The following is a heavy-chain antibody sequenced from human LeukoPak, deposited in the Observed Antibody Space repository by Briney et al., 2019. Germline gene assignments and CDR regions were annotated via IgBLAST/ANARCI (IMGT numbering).Heavy chain of an antibody. CDR1: GGSISSSSYY. CDR3: AREEAGAFDI. D-gene: IGHD3-10*01. J-gene: IGHJ3*02. Sequence: SETPSLTCTVSGGSISSSSYYWGWVRQPRGKGLEWIGSIYYSGSTYYDPSLKSRVTISVDTSKNQFSLKLSSVTAADTAVYYCAREEAGAFDIWGQGTMVTVSS. CDR2: IYYSGST. V-gene: IGHV4-39*07.